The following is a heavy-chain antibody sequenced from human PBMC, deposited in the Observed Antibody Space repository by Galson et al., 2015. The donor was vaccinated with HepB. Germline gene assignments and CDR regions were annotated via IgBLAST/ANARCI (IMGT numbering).Heavy chain of an antibody. CDR2: ISSNGGST. J-gene: IGHJ4*02. Sequence: SLRLSCAASGFTFSSYAMHWVRQAPGKGLEYVSAISSNGGSTYYADSVKGRFTISRDNSKNTLYLQMSSLRAEDTAVYYCVKDGHYGAKRGAYFDYWGQGTLVTVSS. CDR3: VKDGHYGAKRGAYFDY. CDR1: GFTFSSYA. D-gene: IGHD4-17*01. V-gene: IGHV3-64D*06.